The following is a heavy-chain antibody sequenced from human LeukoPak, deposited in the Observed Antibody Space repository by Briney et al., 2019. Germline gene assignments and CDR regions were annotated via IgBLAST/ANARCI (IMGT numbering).Heavy chain of an antibody. D-gene: IGHD6-13*01. CDR2: ISAYNGNT. CDR1: GYTFTSYG. V-gene: IGHV1-18*01. Sequence: GASVNVSCKASGYTFTSYGISWVRQAPGQGLEWKGWISAYNGNTNYAQKLQGRVTMTTDTSTSTAYMELRSLRSDDKAVYYCARTIAAAGTLDYWGQGTLVTVSS. J-gene: IGHJ4*02. CDR3: ARTIAAAGTLDY.